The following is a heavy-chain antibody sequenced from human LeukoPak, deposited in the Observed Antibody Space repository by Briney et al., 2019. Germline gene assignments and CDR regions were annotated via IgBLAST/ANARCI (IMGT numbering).Heavy chain of an antibody. CDR2: IYYSGST. CDR3: ARHLRWLPVDY. V-gene: IGHV4-39*01. Sequence: PSETLSLTCTVSGGSISSSSYYWGWIRQPPGKGLEWIGSIYYSGSTYYNPSLKSRVTISVDTSKNQFSLKLSSVTAADTAVYYCARHLRWLPVDYWGQGTLVTVSS. J-gene: IGHJ4*02. CDR1: GGSISSSSYY. D-gene: IGHD4-23*01.